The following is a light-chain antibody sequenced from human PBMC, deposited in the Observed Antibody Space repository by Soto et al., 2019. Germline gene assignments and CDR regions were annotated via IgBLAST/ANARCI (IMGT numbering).Light chain of an antibody. V-gene: IGLV2-14*01. CDR2: EVS. CDR1: SSDVGAYNY. CDR3: SSYSSVSTYV. J-gene: IGLJ1*01. Sequence: QSALTQPASVSGFPGQSIVIPCTGASSDVGAYNYVSWYQQHPGKAPKLIISEVSSRPSGVSSRFSGSKSGKTASLTISGLQAEDEAEYYCSSYSSVSTYVFGTGTKLTVL.